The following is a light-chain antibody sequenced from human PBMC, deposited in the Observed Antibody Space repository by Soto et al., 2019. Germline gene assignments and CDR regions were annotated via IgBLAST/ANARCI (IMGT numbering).Light chain of an antibody. V-gene: IGKV3-20*01. Sequence: EIVLTQSPGTLSLSPGERATLSCRASQSVSSSYLAWYQQKPGQAPRLLIYGASSRATGIPDRFSGSGSETYFTLTISRLETEDFAVYYCQQYGSSPLTFGGGTKVEIK. J-gene: IGKJ4*01. CDR1: QSVSSSY. CDR3: QQYGSSPLT. CDR2: GAS.